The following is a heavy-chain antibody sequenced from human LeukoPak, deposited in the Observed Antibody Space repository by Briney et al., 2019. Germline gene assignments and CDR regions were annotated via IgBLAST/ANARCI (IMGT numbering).Heavy chain of an antibody. V-gene: IGHV3-74*01. J-gene: IGHJ4*02. Sequence: GGSLRLSCAASGFTFSNYWMHWVRQAPGKGLVWVSRINSDGINTSYADSVKGRFTISRDNAKNTLNLQMNSLRAEDTAVYYCARDDYSNYVGDYWGQGTLVTVSS. CDR1: GFTFSNYW. CDR2: INSDGINT. D-gene: IGHD4-11*01. CDR3: ARDDYSNYVGDY.